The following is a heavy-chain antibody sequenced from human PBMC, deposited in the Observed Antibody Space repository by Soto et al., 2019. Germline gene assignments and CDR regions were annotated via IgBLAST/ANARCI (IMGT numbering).Heavy chain of an antibody. Sequence: PGVSLRLSCAASGFSFSDYSMNWVRQAPGKGLEWVSFIDLSGTTTYYRDSVKGCFTIFKDKSMNAVYLQMNSLTVEDADVYYCTKDGVPDGIYSFDYWGEGAVVTV. V-gene: IGHV3-23*03. D-gene: IGHD2-15*01. CDR3: TKDGVPDGIYSFDY. J-gene: IGHJ4*02. CDR1: GFSFSDYS. CDR2: IDLSGTTT.